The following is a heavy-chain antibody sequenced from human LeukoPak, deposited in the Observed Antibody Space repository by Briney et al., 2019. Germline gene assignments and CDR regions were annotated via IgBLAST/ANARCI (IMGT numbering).Heavy chain of an antibody. CDR2: ISYDGKNK. Sequence: GGSLRLSCAASGFTFSSYSMHWVRQAPGKGLEWVAVISYDGKNKYYADSVKGRFTLSRDNSKNTLYLQMSSLRADDSAVYYCARAHSGSSGYYSYLDYWGQGTLVTVSS. J-gene: IGHJ4*02. V-gene: IGHV3-30*15. CDR3: ARAHSGSSGYYSYLDY. D-gene: IGHD3-22*01. CDR1: GFTFSSYS.